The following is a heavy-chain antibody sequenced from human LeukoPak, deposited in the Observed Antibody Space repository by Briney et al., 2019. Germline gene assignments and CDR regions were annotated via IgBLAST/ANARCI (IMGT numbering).Heavy chain of an antibody. V-gene: IGHV1-8*03. J-gene: IGHJ6*03. CDR1: GYTFTGYY. Sequence: ASVKVSCKASGYTFTGYYMHWVRQAPGQGLEWMGWINPNSGNTGYARKFQGRVTITRNTSISTAYMELSSLRSEDTAVYYCARGIWKPYYYYYYMDVWGKGTTVTVSS. D-gene: IGHD3-3*01. CDR2: INPNSGNT. CDR3: ARGIWKPYYYYYYMDV.